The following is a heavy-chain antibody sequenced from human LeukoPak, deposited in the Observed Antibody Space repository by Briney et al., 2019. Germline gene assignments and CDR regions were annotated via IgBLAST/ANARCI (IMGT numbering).Heavy chain of an antibody. Sequence: PGGSLRLSCAATGFTFSSYAMSWVRQAPGKGLEWVSAISGSGGSTYYADSVKGRFTISRDNSKNTLYLQMNSLRAEDTAVYYCAKGRGHVSRYFDWLLDYWGQGTLVTVSS. V-gene: IGHV3-23*01. D-gene: IGHD3-9*01. CDR3: AKGRGHVSRYFDWLLDY. J-gene: IGHJ4*02. CDR2: ISGSGGST. CDR1: GFTFSSYA.